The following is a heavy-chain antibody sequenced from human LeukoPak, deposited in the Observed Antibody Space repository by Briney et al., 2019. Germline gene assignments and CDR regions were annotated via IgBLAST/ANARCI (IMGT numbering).Heavy chain of an antibody. CDR1: GFTFSSHA. V-gene: IGHV3-23*01. J-gene: IGHJ4*02. D-gene: IGHD3-22*01. CDR3: ATAYYYDSRGYDPVDY. Sequence: GGSLRLSCAASGFTFSSHAMSWVRQAPGKGLEWVSGISGSGGSTYYADSVKGRFTISRDNSNNTLYLQMNSLRAEDTAVYYCATAYYYDSRGYDPVDYWGQGALVTVSS. CDR2: ISGSGGST.